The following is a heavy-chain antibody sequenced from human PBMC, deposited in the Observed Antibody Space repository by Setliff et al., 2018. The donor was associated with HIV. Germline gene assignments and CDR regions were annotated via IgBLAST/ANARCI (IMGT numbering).Heavy chain of an antibody. Sequence: SETLSLTCTVSGGSISSGDYYWSWIRQPPGKGLEWIGYIYYSGSTYYNPSLKSRVTISVDTSKSQFSLKLSSVTAADTAVYYCARDGPRDGYDYWGQGTLVTVSS. J-gene: IGHJ4*02. D-gene: IGHD5-12*01. CDR3: ARDGPRDGYDY. CDR2: IYYSGST. CDR1: GGSISSGDYY. V-gene: IGHV4-30-4*08.